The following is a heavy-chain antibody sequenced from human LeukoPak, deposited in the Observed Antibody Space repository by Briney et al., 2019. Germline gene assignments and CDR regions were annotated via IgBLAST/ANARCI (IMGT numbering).Heavy chain of an antibody. D-gene: IGHD3-22*01. CDR3: ARGSYYDSSGLKNDAFDI. CDR2: ISSSGSTI. CDR1: GGSFSGYY. J-gene: IGHJ3*02. Sequence: LSLTCAVYGGSFSGYYWSWIRQAPGKGLEWVSYISSSGSTIYYADSVKGRFTISRDNAKNSLYLQMNSLRAEDTAVYYCARGSYYDSSGLKNDAFDIWGQGTMVTVSS. V-gene: IGHV3-11*01.